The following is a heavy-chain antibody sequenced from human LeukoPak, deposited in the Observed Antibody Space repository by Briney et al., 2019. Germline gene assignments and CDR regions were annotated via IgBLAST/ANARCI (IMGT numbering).Heavy chain of an antibody. CDR3: ARVRGHVFHRSGWAYYFDY. V-gene: IGHV4-30-4*01. CDR2: IYYSGNT. J-gene: IGHJ4*02. D-gene: IGHD6-19*01. CDR1: CRSITSCDYY. Sequence: SQTLSLTCSVSCRSITSCDYYGRWIPQPPGKCLEWIGYIYYSGNTYYNPSLESRVPISLDTSKNHFSLKLTSVTAADTDVYYCARVRGHVFHRSGWAYYFDYWGQGTLVTVSS.